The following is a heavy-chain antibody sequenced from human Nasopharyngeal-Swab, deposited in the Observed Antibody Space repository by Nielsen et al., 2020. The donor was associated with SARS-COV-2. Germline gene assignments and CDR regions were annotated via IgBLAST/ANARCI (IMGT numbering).Heavy chain of an antibody. D-gene: IGHD4-23*01. CDR1: GGSISSSSYY. V-gene: IGHV4-39*01. CDR2: IYYSGST. Sequence: SETLSLTCTVSGGSISSSSYYWGWIRQPPGKGLEWIGSIYYSGSTYYNPSLKSRVTISVDTSKNQFSLKLSSVTAADTAVYYCARRPGGMTTVVTTHGFDIWGQGTMVTVSS. CDR3: ARRPGGMTTVVTTHGFDI. J-gene: IGHJ3*02.